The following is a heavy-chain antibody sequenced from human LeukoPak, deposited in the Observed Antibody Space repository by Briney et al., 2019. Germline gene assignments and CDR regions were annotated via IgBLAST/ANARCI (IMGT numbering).Heavy chain of an antibody. CDR1: GGSISSYY. D-gene: IGHD2-15*01. CDR2: IYYSEST. CDR3: ARLGYGGTFFDY. J-gene: IGHJ4*02. V-gene: IGHV4-59*08. Sequence: SETLSLTCTVSGGSISSYYWSWIRQPPGKGLEWIGYIYYSESTNYNPSLKGRVTISVDTSKNQFSLKLSSVTAADTAVYYCARLGYGGTFFDYWGQGTLVTVSS.